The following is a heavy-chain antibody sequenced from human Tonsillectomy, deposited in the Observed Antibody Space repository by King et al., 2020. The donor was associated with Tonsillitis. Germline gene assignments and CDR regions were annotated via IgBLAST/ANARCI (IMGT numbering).Heavy chain of an antibody. V-gene: IGHV3-30*18. Sequence: VQLVESGGGVVQPGRSLRLSCAASGFTFSRYGMHWVRQAPGKGLEWVAVISYDGSNEYYGDLVKGRFTISRDNSKNTLYLQMNSLRAEDTAVYFCAKISNLWFGELLFSRYYYYGIYVWGQGTTVTVS. CDR3: AKISNLWFGELLFSRYYYYGIYV. CDR2: ISYDGSNE. CDR1: GFTFSRYG. D-gene: IGHD3-10*01. J-gene: IGHJ6*02.